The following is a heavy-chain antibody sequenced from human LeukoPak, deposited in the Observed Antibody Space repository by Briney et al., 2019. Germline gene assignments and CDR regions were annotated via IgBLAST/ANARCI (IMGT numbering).Heavy chain of an antibody. V-gene: IGHV4-34*01. CDR2: VNHNEGT. CDR3: ARHSPGARGVDC. CDR1: GGSVSSYY. Sequence: SETLSLTCTVYGGSVSSYYWIWIRQPPGKGLEWIGEVNHNEGTKYNPSLKSRVTISMDTSKNQFSLKLSSVTAADTAVYYCARHSPGARGVDCWGQGALVTVSS. D-gene: IGHD2-21*01. J-gene: IGHJ4*02.